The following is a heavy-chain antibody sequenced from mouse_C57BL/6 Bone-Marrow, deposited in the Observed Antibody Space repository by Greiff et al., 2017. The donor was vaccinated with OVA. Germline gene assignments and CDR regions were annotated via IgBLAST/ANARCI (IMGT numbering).Heavy chain of an antibody. CDR2: ISYSGST. CDR3: ARDGGYSYDV. D-gene: IGHD2-3*01. J-gene: IGHJ1*03. Sequence: EVQLQQSGPGMVKPSQSLSLTCTVTGYSITSGYDWHWIRHFPGNKLEWMGYISYSGSTNYNPSLKSRISITHDTSKNHFFLKLNSVTTEDTATYYCARDGGYSYDVWGTGTTVTVSS. V-gene: IGHV3-1*01. CDR1: GYSITSGYD.